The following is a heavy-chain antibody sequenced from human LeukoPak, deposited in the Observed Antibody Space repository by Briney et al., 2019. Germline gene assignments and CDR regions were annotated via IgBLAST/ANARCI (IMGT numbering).Heavy chain of an antibody. CDR3: ARPGRPYDTSVDP. CDR1: GGSISSSSYY. Sequence: PSETLSLTCTVSGGSISSSSYYWSWIRQPPGKGLEWIATIYYGGSTYYNPSLKSRVTISVDPSKNQFSLRLSSVTAADTAVYYCARPGRPYDTSVDPWGQGTLVTVSS. D-gene: IGHD3-22*01. V-gene: IGHV4-39*01. CDR2: IYYGGST. J-gene: IGHJ5*02.